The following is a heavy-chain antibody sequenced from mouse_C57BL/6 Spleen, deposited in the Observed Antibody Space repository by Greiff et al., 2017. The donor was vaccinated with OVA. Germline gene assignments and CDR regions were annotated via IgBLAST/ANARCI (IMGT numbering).Heavy chain of an antibody. V-gene: IGHV1-54*01. Sequence: QVQLQQSGAELVRPGTSVKVSCKASGYAFTNYLIEWIKQRPGQGLEWIGVINPGSGGTNYNEKFKGKATLTADKSSSTAYMQLSSLTSEDSAVYFCARRGLGPFDYWGQGTTLTVSS. CDR2: INPGSGGT. D-gene: IGHD3-3*01. J-gene: IGHJ2*01. CDR3: ARRGLGPFDY. CDR1: GYAFTNYL.